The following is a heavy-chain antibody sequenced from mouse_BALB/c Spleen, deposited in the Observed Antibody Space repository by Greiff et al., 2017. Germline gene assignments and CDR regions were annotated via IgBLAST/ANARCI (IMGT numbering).Heavy chain of an antibody. CDR2: INPNNGGT. CDR1: GYTFTDYN. CDR3: ARFGRQLGLGDYYAMDY. Sequence: VQLQQSGPELVKPGASVKIPCKASGYTFTDYNMDWVKQSHGKSLEWIGDINPNNGGTIYNQKFKGKATLTVDKSSSTAYMELRSLTSEDTAVYYCARFGRQLGLGDYYAMDYWGQGTSVTVSS. V-gene: IGHV1-18*01. D-gene: IGHD3-2*01. J-gene: IGHJ4*01.